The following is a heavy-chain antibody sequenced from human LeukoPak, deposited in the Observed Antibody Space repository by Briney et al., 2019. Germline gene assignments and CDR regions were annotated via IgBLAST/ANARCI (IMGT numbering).Heavy chain of an antibody. CDR2: INPNSGGT. V-gene: IGHV1-2*04. D-gene: IGHD2-21*02. Sequence: ASVKVSCKASGYTFTGYYMHWVRQAPGQGLEWMGWINPNSGGTNYAQKFQGWVTMTRDTSISTAYMELSRLRSEDTAVYYCASGVYCGGDCYLGLVDYWGQGTLVTVSS. J-gene: IGHJ4*02. CDR3: ASGVYCGGDCYLGLVDY. CDR1: GYTFTGYY.